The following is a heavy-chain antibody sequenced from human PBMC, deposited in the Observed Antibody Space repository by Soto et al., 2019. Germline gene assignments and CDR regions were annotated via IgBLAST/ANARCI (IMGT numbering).Heavy chain of an antibody. Sequence: SETLSLTCTFSVGSISSSSYYWGWMRQPPWKGLEWIGSIYYSGSTYYNPSLKSRVTISVDTSKNQFSLKLSSVTAADTAVYYCARSQRITIFGVAHPGPNSNWFHPWGQGTLVTVSS. CDR2: IYYSGST. V-gene: IGHV4-39*01. D-gene: IGHD3-3*01. J-gene: IGHJ5*02. CDR1: VGSISSSSYY. CDR3: ARSQRITIFGVAHPGPNSNWFHP.